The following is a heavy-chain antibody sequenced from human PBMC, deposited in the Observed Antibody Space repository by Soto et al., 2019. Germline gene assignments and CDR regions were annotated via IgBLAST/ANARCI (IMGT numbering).Heavy chain of an antibody. CDR2: INAGNGNT. D-gene: IGHD3-3*01. CDR3: ARDVDFWSGYYYFDY. Sequence: ASVKVSCKASGYTFTSYAMHWVRQAPGQRLEWMGWINAGNGNTKYSQKFQGRVTITRDTSASTAYMELSSLRSEDTAVYYCARDVDFWSGYYYFDYWGQGTLVTVSS. CDR1: GYTFTSYA. V-gene: IGHV1-3*01. J-gene: IGHJ4*02.